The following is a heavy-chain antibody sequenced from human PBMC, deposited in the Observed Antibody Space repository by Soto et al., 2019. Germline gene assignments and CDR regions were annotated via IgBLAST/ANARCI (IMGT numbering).Heavy chain of an antibody. Sequence: RGSLRLSCAASGFTFSSYSMNWVRQAPGKGLEWVSYISSSSSTIYYADSVKGRFTISRDNAKNPLYLQMNSLRDEDTAVYYCARDLTCSGGSCFYYYYYGMDVWGQGTTVTVSS. J-gene: IGHJ6*02. V-gene: IGHV3-48*02. CDR3: ARDLTCSGGSCFYYYYYGMDV. CDR2: ISSSSSTI. CDR1: GFTFSSYS. D-gene: IGHD2-15*01.